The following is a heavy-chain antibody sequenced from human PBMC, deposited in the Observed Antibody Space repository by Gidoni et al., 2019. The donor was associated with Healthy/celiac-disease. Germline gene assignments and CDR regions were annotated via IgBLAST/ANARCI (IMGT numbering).Heavy chain of an antibody. D-gene: IGHD3-3*01. CDR3: ARSVEGPAHFDY. CDR2: IYHSGST. J-gene: IGHJ4*02. CDR1: GGSISSGGYS. V-gene: IGHV4-30-2*01. Sequence: QPQLQESGSGLVKPSQTLSLTCAVSGGSISSGGYSWSWIRQPPGKGLEWIGYIYHSGSTYYNPSLKSRVTISVDRSKNQFSLKLSSVTAADTAVYYCARSVEGPAHFDYWGQGTLVTVSS.